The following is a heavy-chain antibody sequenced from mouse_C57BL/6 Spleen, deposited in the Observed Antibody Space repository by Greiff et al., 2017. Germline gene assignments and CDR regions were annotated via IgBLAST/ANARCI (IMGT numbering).Heavy chain of an antibody. CDR1: GYTFTDYN. Sequence: EVKLEESGPELVKPGASVKIPCKASGYTFTDYNMDWVKQSHGKSLEWIGDINPNNGGTIYNQKFKGKATLTVDKSSSTAYMELRSLTSEDTAVYYCARRGMSYGSRPLDDWGQGTTLTVSS. J-gene: IGHJ2*01. CDR2: INPNNGGT. V-gene: IGHV1-18*01. D-gene: IGHD1-1*01. CDR3: ARRGMSYGSRPLDD.